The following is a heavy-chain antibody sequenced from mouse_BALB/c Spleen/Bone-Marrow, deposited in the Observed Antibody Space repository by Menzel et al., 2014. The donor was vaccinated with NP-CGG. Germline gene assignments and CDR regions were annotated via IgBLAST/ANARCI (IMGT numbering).Heavy chain of an antibody. CDR2: FDTSDSYT. Sequence: QVQLKQSGAELGMPGASVKMSCKASGYTFTDNWIYWVKQRPGQGLEWIGAFDTSDSYTNYNQKFMGKASLTVDASSSTAYVQVSSLTSDDSAVYYCARGGHDFSLDYWGQGTSVTVSS. CDR3: ARGGHDFSLDY. V-gene: IGHV1-69*01. J-gene: IGHJ4*01. D-gene: IGHD2-4*01. CDR1: GYTFTDNW.